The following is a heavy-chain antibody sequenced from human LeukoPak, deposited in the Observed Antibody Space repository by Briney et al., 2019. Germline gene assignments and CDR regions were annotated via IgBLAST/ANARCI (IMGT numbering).Heavy chain of an antibody. CDR1: GGSFSGYY. Sequence: SETLSLTCAVYGGSFSGYYWSWIRQPPGKGLEWIGEINHSGSTNYNPSLKSRVTISVDTSKNQFSLKLSSVTAADTAVYYCATFNYDFWSGYLLGHGMDVWGQGTTVTVSS. J-gene: IGHJ6*02. D-gene: IGHD3-3*01. CDR2: INHSGST. CDR3: ATFNYDFWSGYLLGHGMDV. V-gene: IGHV4-34*01.